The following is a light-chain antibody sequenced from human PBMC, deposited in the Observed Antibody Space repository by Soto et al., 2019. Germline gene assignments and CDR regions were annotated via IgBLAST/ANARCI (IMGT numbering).Light chain of an antibody. V-gene: IGLV2-11*01. Sequence: QSALTQPRSVSGSPGQSVTISCTGTSSDVGGYSYVSWYQQYPGKAPKLMIYDVNKWPSGVPDRFSGAKSGTTASLTISGLQAEDEADYYCCSYAGSYTWVFGGGTKRTVL. J-gene: IGLJ3*02. CDR1: SSDVGGYSY. CDR3: CSYAGSYTWV. CDR2: DVN.